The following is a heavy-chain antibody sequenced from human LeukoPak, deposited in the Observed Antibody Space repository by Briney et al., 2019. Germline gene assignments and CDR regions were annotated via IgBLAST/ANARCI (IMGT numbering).Heavy chain of an antibody. CDR1: GFTFSAYG. J-gene: IGHJ4*02. CDR3: AKGRYCVSATCYIPEAYDY. D-gene: IGHD2-2*02. V-gene: IGHV3-30*18. CDR2: ISYDGSNK. Sequence: GGSLRLSCAASGFTFSAYGMYWVRQAPGKGLEWVAVISYDGSNKYYADSVKGRFTISRDNSKNTLYLQMNSLRAEDTAVYYCAKGRYCVSATCYIPEAYDYWGQGTLVTVSS.